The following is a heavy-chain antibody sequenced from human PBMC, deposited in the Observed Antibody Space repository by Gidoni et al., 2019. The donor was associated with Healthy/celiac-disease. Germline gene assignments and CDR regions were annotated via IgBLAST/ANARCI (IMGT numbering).Heavy chain of an antibody. V-gene: IGHV3-7*01. CDR1: GFTFSSYW. CDR3: ARDNDFWSGCFDY. D-gene: IGHD3-3*01. Sequence: EVQLVESGGGLVQPGGYLRLSCAASGFTFSSYWMSWVRQAPGKGLEWVANIKQDGSEKYYVDSVKGRFTISRDNAKNSLYLQMNSLRAEDTAVYYCARDNDFWSGCFDYWGQGTLVTVSS. CDR2: IKQDGSEK. J-gene: IGHJ4*02.